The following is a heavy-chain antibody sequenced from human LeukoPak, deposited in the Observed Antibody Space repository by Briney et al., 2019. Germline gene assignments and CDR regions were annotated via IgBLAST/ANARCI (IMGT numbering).Heavy chain of an antibody. CDR1: GYTFTGYY. CDR3: ARARSYLLGEFDY. J-gene: IGHJ4*02. V-gene: IGHV1-2*04. D-gene: IGHD1-26*01. CDR2: INPNSGGT. Sequence: ASVKVSCKASGYTFTGYYMHWVRQAPGQGLEWMGWINPNSGGTNYAQKFQGWVTMTRDTSISTAYMELSSLRSEDTAVYYCARARSYLLGEFDYWGQGTLVTVSS.